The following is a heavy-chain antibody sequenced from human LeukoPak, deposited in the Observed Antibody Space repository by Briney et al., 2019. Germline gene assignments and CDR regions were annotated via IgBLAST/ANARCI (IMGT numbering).Heavy chain of an antibody. CDR1: GFTFSSYE. CDR3: ARGRTVTDI. Sequence: GGSLRLSCAASGFTFSSYEMNWVRRAPGKGLEWVALIWSDGSKKYYADSVKGRFTISRDNSKNTLYLQMNSLRAEDTAVYYCARGRTVTDIWGQGTMVTVSS. CDR2: IWSDGSKK. J-gene: IGHJ3*02. V-gene: IGHV3-33*08. D-gene: IGHD4-17*01.